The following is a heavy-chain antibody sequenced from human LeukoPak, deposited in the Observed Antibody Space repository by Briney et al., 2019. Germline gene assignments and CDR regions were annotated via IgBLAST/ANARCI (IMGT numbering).Heavy chain of an antibody. Sequence: ASVKVSCKASGYIFTSYGISWVRQAPGQGLEWMGWISAYNGNTNYAQKLQGRVTMTTDTSTSTAYMELRSLRSDDTAVYYCARSIAAADPGGYWGQGTLVTVSS. V-gene: IGHV1-18*01. J-gene: IGHJ4*02. D-gene: IGHD6-13*01. CDR2: ISAYNGNT. CDR3: ARSIAAADPGGY. CDR1: GYIFTSYG.